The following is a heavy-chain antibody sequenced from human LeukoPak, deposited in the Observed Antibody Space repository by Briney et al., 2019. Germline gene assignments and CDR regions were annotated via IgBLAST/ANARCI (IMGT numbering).Heavy chain of an antibody. CDR2: GDYSGGT. J-gene: IGHJ4*02. D-gene: IGHD6-19*01. CDR3: AGERGEEYSSGWYKRNYFDN. V-gene: IGHV4-38-2*02. Sequence: SETLSLTCTVSGYSISSGYYWAWIRQPPGKGLEWIASGDYSGGTYYNPSLESRVAISAGMSKNQFSLKLTSVTGADTAVYYCAGERGEEYSSGWYKRNYFDNWGQGIRVTVSS. CDR1: GYSISSGYY.